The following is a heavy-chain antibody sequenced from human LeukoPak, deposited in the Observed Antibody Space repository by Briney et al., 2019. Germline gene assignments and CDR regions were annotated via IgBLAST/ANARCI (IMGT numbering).Heavy chain of an antibody. D-gene: IGHD2-15*01. CDR1: GFTFSNYW. J-gene: IGHJ4*02. V-gene: IGHV3-7*01. Sequence: GGSLRLSCTASGFTFSNYWMAWVRQAPGKGLEWVAHIKEDGSNKYYADSVKGRFTISRDNSKNTLYLQMNSLRAEDTAVYYCARGVVVAATHSSGWYKGFDYWGQGTLVTVSS. CDR2: IKEDGSNK. CDR3: ARGVVVAATHSSGWYKGFDY.